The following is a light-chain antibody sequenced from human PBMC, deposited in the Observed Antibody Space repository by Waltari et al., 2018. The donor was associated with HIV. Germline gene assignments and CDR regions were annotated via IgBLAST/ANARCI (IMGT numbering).Light chain of an antibody. Sequence: QSALTQPASVSGSPGQSITIPRXGXXSXVXGYMFVSWYQQQPXKAPILISFDVNNRPPGVSSRXSSXGXXXXXXLXISGRQAXXXAXXYXXXXXXXKSLWLFGGGTKVTVL. CDR2: DVN. CDR3: XXXXXXKSLWL. J-gene: IGLJ3*02. CDR1: XSXVXGYMF. V-gene: IGLV2-14*03.